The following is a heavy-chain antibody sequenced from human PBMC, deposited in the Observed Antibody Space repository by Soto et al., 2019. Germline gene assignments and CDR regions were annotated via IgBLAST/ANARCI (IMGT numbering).Heavy chain of an antibody. CDR1: GGSISSYY. CDR3: ARDLWGYCGTDCSPLDV. V-gene: IGHV4-59*12. D-gene: IGHD2-21*02. CDR2: IYYSGST. J-gene: IGHJ6*02. Sequence: SETLSLTCTVSGGSISSYYWSWIRQPPGKGLEWIGYIYYSGSTNYNPSLKSRVTISVDTSKNQFSLKLSSVTAADTAVYYCARDLWGYCGTDCSPLDVWGQGTTVTVSS.